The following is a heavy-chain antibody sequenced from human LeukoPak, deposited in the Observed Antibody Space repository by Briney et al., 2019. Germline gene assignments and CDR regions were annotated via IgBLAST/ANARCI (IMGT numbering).Heavy chain of an antibody. Sequence: SSETLSLTCTVSGCSISSYYWSWIRQPPGKGLEWIGYIYYSGSTNYNPSLKSRVTISVDTSKNQFSLKLSSVTAADTAVYYCARHRGSYYDVYYYGMDVWGQGTTVTVSS. J-gene: IGHJ6*02. CDR2: IYYSGST. CDR3: ARHRGSYYDVYYYGMDV. CDR1: GCSISSYY. V-gene: IGHV4-59*08. D-gene: IGHD1-26*01.